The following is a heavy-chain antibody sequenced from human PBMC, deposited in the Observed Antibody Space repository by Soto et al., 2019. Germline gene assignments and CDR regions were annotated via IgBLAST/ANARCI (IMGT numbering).Heavy chain of an antibody. J-gene: IGHJ4*02. V-gene: IGHV3-30*18. CDR2: ISSDGSNE. D-gene: IGHD3-16*01. CDR3: AKGDTLPFDY. Sequence: GGSLRLSCEASGFTFSNYGMQWVRQAPGKGLEWVALISSDGSNEYSADSVKGRFTISRDNSKNTLNLQMNSLRAEDTAVYYCAKGDTLPFDYWGQGTLVTVSS. CDR1: GFTFSNYG.